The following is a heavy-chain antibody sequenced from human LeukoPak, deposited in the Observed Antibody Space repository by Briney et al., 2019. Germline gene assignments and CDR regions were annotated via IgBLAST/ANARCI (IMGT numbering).Heavy chain of an antibody. CDR1: GFTFSSYS. J-gene: IGHJ5*02. D-gene: IGHD2-2*01. Sequence: TGGSLRLSCAASGFTFSSYSMNWVRQAPGKGLEWVSSISSSSSYIYYADSVKGRFTISRDNAKNSLYLQMNSLSAEDTAVYYCARDPGGTSGPWGQGTLVTVSS. CDR2: ISSSSSYI. V-gene: IGHV3-21*01. CDR3: ARDPGGTSGP.